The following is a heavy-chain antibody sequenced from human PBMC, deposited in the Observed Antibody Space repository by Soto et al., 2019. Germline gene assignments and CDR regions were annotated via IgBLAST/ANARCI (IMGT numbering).Heavy chain of an antibody. V-gene: IGHV3-23*01. J-gene: IGHJ6*02. CDR1: GFTFSSYA. CDR3: AKLSGKVNYYYYGMDV. Sequence: EVQLLESGGGLVQPGGSLRLSCAASGFTFSSYAMSWVRQAPGKGLEWVSAISGSGGSTYYADSVKGRFTISRDNSKNTLYRQMNSLRAEDTAVYYCAKLSGKVNYYYYGMDVWGQGTTVTVSS. CDR2: ISGSGGST.